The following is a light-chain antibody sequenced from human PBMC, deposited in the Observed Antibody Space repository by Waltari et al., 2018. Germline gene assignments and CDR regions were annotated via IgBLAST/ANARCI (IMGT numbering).Light chain of an antibody. Sequence: SSELTQDPAVSVALGQTVRITCQGDSLRSYYASWDQQKPGQAPVLVIYGKNNRPSGIADRVSGSSSGNTASLTITGAQAEDEADYYCNSRDSSGNQPVVFGGGTKLTVL. V-gene: IGLV3-19*01. J-gene: IGLJ2*01. CDR1: SLRSYY. CDR3: NSRDSSGNQPVV. CDR2: GKN.